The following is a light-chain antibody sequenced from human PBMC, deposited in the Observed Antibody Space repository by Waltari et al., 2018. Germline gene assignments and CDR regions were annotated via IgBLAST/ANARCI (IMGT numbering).Light chain of an antibody. J-gene: IGLJ1*01. CDR2: EVS. CDR1: SIDVGGYNY. Sequence: QSALTQPASPAGSPALSITIPSTGTSIDVGGYNYVSWYQQPPGKAPKLMIYEVSNRPSGVSNRFSGSKSGNTASLTISGLQAEDEADYYCSSYTSSSTVFGTGTKVTVL. V-gene: IGLV2-14*01. CDR3: SSYTSSSTV.